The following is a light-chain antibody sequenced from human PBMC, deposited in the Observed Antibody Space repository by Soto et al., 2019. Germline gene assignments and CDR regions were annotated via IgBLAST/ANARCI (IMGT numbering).Light chain of an antibody. CDR2: AAS. V-gene: IGKV3-20*01. J-gene: IGKJ5*01. CDR1: ESIGDY. Sequence: EIVLTQSPGALSLSPGDRATLSCWASESIGDYLAWYQQRPGQAPRLLIYAASRRASGTPHRFSGSGSERAFTLAISGLEPADFGVYYCHQYVTSPSITFGQGTRLEIK. CDR3: HQYVTSPSIT.